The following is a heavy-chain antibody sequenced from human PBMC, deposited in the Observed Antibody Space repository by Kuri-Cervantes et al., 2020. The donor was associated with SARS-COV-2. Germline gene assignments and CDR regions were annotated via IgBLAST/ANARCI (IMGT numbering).Heavy chain of an antibody. CDR2: ISFDENDK. D-gene: IGHD2-21*01. V-gene: IGHV3-30*03. J-gene: IGHJ4*02. Sequence: GESLKISCAASGFTFNTYRMHWVRQAPGKGLEWVSVISFDENDKDYTASGKGRFTISRDNSQNTLYLQMKSLRTEDTALYYCARDRVGVHDSWGQGTLVTVSS. CDR1: GFTFNTYR. CDR3: ARDRVGVHDS.